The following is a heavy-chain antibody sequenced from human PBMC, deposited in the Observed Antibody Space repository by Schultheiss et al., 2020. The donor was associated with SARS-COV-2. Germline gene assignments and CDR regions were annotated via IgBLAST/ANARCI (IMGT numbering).Heavy chain of an antibody. CDR3: AKEVKETNFDY. J-gene: IGHJ4*02. Sequence: GESLKISCAASGFTFSDYYMSWIRQAPGKGLEWVSYISSSGSTIYYADSVKGRFTISRDNAKNSLYLQMNSLRAEDTAVYYCAKEVKETNFDYWGQGTLVTVSS. D-gene: IGHD2-21*01. CDR1: GFTFSDYY. V-gene: IGHV3-11*04. CDR2: ISSSGSTI.